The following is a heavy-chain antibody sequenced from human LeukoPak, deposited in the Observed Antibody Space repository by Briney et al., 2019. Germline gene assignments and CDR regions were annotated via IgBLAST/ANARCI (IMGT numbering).Heavy chain of an antibody. CDR3: ARVRVSSSSHPWYFDY. V-gene: IGHV4-59*01. CDR2: IYYSGST. J-gene: IGHJ4*02. D-gene: IGHD6-19*01. CDR1: RGSMSSYY. Sequence: PSETLSLTCTVSRGSMSSYYWSWIRQPPGKGLEWIGYIYYSGSTNNNPSLKSRVNISVDTSKNQFSLKLTSVTAADTAVYYCARVRVSSSSHPWYFDYWGQGTLATVSS.